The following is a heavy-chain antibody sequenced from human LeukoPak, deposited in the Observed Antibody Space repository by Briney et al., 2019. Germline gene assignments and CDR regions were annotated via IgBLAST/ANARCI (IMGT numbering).Heavy chain of an antibody. CDR3: ARSRGTFLPHDY. V-gene: IGHV3-66*01. CDR1: GFTVSSNY. J-gene: IGHJ4*02. CDR2: IYSGGGT. Sequence: TGGSLRLSCAVPGFTVSSNYMSWVRQAPGKGLEWVSVIYSGGGTYYADSVKGRFTISRDNSKNTVYLQMNSLRVEDTAVYYCARSRGTFLPHDYWGQGTLVTVSS. D-gene: IGHD3-16*01.